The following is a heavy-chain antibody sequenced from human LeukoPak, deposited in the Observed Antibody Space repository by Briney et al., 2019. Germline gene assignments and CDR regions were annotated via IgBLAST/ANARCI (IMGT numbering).Heavy chain of an antibody. D-gene: IGHD3-3*01. Sequence: PSETLSLTCTVSGGSISSYYWGWIRQPPGKGLEWIGYIYYSGSTNYNPSLKSRVTISVDTSKNQFSLKLSSVTAADTAVYYCARDQLGSGYYYYGMDVWGQGTTATVSS. CDR2: IYYSGST. V-gene: IGHV4-59*01. CDR1: GGSISSYY. J-gene: IGHJ6*02. CDR3: ARDQLGSGYYYYGMDV.